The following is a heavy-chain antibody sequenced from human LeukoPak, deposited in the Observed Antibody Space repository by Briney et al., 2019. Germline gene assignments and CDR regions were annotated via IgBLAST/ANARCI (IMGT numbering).Heavy chain of an antibody. CDR2: ISWNSGSI. D-gene: IGHD6-19*01. J-gene: IGHJ4*02. V-gene: IGHV3-9*01. Sequence: GGSLRLSCAASGFTFDDYAMPWVRQAPGKGLEWVSGISWNSGSIGYADSVKGRFTISRDNAKNSLYLQMNSLRAEDTALYYCAKDKYRSGWHGFDYWGQGTLVTVSS. CDR1: GFTFDDYA. CDR3: AKDKYRSGWHGFDY.